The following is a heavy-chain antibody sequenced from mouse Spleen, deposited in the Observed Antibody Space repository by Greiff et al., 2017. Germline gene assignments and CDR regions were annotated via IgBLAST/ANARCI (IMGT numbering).Heavy chain of an antibody. CDR3: ARLGGRFAY. CDR2: ISSGSSTI. J-gene: IGHJ3*01. CDR1: GFTFSDYG. Sequence: EVQLQESGGGLVKPGGSLKLSCAASGFTFSDYGMHWVRQAPEKGLEWVAYISSGSSTIYYADTVKGRFTISRDNAKNTLFLQMTSLRSEDTAMYYCARLGGRFAYWGQGTLVTVSA. D-gene: IGHD3-3*01. V-gene: IGHV5-17*01.